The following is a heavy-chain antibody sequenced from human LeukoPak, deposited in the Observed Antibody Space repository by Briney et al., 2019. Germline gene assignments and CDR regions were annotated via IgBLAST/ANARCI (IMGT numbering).Heavy chain of an antibody. Sequence: GGSLRLSCAASGFSFSTYGMHWVRQAPGKGLEWVSHISSSSSPIFYTDSVKGRFSISRDNAKNSLYLQMNSLRAEDTAVYYCARGDVGYWGQGTLVTVSS. CDR3: ARGDVGY. CDR2: ISSSSSPI. J-gene: IGHJ4*02. CDR1: GFSFSTYG. V-gene: IGHV3-48*01. D-gene: IGHD1-26*01.